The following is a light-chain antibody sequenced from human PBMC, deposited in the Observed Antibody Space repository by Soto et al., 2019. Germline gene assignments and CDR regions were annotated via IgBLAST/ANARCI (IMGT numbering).Light chain of an antibody. CDR3: QQTYNPPRT. V-gene: IGKV1-39*01. Sequence: DIQLTQSPSSLSASVGDRVTITCRASETIARYLNWCQQKPGKAPNLLIYAASTLKSGFPSRFSGTGSGTDFTLTISRLQPEDFATYYCQQTYNPPRTFGQGTKVESK. J-gene: IGKJ1*01. CDR1: ETIARY. CDR2: AAS.